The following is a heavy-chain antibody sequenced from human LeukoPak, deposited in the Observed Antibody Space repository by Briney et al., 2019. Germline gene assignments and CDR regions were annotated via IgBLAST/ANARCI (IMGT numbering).Heavy chain of an antibody. V-gene: IGHV4-34*01. J-gene: IGHJ4*02. D-gene: IGHD3-3*01. CDR1: GGSFSGYY. CDR2: IYYSGST. CDR3: ARVEGDFWSGYRIDY. Sequence: PSETLSLTCAVYGGSFSGYYWSWIRQPPGKGLEWIGSIYYSGSTYYNPSLKSRVTISVDTSKNQFSLKLSSVTAADTAVYYCARVEGDFWSGYRIDYWGQGTLVTVSS.